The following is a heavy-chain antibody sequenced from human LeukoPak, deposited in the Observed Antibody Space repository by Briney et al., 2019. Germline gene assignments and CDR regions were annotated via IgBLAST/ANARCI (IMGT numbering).Heavy chain of an antibody. CDR2: ISSSSSYI. J-gene: IGHJ4*02. V-gene: IGHV3-21*01. Sequence: GGSLRLSCAASGFTFSSYSMNWVRQAPGKGLEWVSSISSSSSYIYYADSVKGRFTSSRDNAKNSLYLQMNSLRAEDTAVYYCARGYQSYGGNSLNFDYWGQGTLVTVSS. D-gene: IGHD4-23*01. CDR1: GFTFSSYS. CDR3: ARGYQSYGGNSLNFDY.